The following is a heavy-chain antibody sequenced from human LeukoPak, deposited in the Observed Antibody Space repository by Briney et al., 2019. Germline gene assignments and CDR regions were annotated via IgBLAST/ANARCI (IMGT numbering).Heavy chain of an antibody. Sequence: SAPLSLTPPVSGAYVKSNYWSLGRPSPGKGLEWVGGKKQNANTKYNPSLESRITISVDTSKNQLSLKLTSVTAADTSVYYCARNGCDYAGCSRLKSYSWYYMDLWGTGTTVTVSS. J-gene: IGHJ6*03. V-gene: IGHV4-34*01. CDR2: KKQNANT. CDR1: GAYVKSNY. D-gene: IGHD2-21*01. CDR3: ARNGCDYAGCSRLKSYSWYYMDL.